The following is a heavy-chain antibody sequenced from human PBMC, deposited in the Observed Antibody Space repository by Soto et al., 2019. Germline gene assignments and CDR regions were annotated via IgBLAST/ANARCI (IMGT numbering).Heavy chain of an antibody. V-gene: IGHV3-23*01. CDR2: ISGSGGST. CDR3: AKDRNYYGSGSSLDY. Sequence: SLRLSCAASGFTFSSYALSLVRQAPGKGLEWVSAISGSGGSTYYADSVKGRFTISRDNSKNTLYLQMNSLRAEDTAVYYCAKDRNYYGSGSSLDYWGQGTLVTVSS. CDR1: GFTFSSYA. J-gene: IGHJ4*02. D-gene: IGHD3-10*01.